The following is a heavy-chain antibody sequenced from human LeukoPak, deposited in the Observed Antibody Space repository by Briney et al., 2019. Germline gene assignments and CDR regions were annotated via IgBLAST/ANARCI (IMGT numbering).Heavy chain of an antibody. J-gene: IGHJ4*02. CDR2: MYHSGST. D-gene: IGHD3-22*01. Sequence: SETLSLTCTLSGDSVSSDYLWGWVRQPPGKGLEWIGSMYHSGSTYYNPSLKSRVTISIDTSKNQFSLRLSSVTAADTAVYYCVRRKADSSGYYYVDFWGQGTLVTVSS. V-gene: IGHV4-38-2*02. CDR3: VRRKADSSGYYYVDF. CDR1: GDSVSSDYL.